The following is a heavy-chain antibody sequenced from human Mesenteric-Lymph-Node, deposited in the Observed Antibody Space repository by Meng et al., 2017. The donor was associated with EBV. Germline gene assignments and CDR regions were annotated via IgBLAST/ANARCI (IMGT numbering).Heavy chain of an antibody. CDR2: IFNSGST. CDR1: GDSVSSTRCY. D-gene: IGHD2/OR15-2a*01. J-gene: IGHJ5*02. V-gene: IGHV4-61*01. CDR3: ARVSGPYYSPWFDP. Sequence: QGQLQESGPGLVKPSETLSLTCTFSGDSVSSTRCYWSWIRQPPGRGLEWIGYIFNSGSTNYNPSLRSRATISVDTSRNQFSLTLNSVTAADTAVYYCARVSGPYYSPWFDPWGQGSLVTVSS.